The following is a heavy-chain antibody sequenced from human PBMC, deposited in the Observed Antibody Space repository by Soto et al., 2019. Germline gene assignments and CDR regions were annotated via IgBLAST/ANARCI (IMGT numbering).Heavy chain of an antibody. CDR3: ARGYTGGIVRATTPIFDY. CDR1: GFTFSSYS. CDR2: ISSSSSDI. V-gene: IGHV3-21*01. D-gene: IGHD1-26*01. J-gene: IGHJ4*02. Sequence: GGSLRLSCAASGFTFSSYSMNWVRQAPGKGLEWVSSISSSSSDIYYADSVKGRFTISRDNAKNSLYLQMNSLRAEDTAVYYCARGYTGGIVRATTPIFDYWGQGTLVTVSS.